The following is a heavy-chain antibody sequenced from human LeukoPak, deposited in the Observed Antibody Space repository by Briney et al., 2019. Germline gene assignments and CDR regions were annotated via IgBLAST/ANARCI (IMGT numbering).Heavy chain of an antibody. D-gene: IGHD2-2*01. CDR3: AREGCISNSCHVIGDDNWFDP. CDR1: GYTLTELS. V-gene: IGHV1-2*02. Sequence: GASVKVSCKVSGYTLTELSMHWVRQAPGRGLEWMGWINPNSGGTNYAQKFQGRVTMTRDTSISTLYMDLSRLTSDDTAVYYCAREGCISNSCHVIGDDNWFDPWGQGTLLTVSS. CDR2: INPNSGGT. J-gene: IGHJ5*02.